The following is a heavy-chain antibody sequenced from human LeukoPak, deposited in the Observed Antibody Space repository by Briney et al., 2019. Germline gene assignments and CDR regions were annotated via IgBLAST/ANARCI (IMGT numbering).Heavy chain of an antibody. J-gene: IGHJ4*02. CDR3: ARGIGGSGPPFDY. Sequence: PSETLSLTCAVYGGSFSGYYWSWIRQPPGKGLEWIGEINHSGSTNYNPSLKSRVTISVDTSKNQFSLKLSSVTAADTAVYYCARGIGGSGPPFDYWGQGTLVTVSS. D-gene: IGHD6-19*01. CDR2: INHSGST. CDR1: GGSFSGYY. V-gene: IGHV4-34*01.